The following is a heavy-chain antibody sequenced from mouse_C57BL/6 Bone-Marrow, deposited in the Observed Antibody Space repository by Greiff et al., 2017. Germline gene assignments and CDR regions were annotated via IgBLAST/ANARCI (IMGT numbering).Heavy chain of an antibody. CDR1: GFTFSDYY. CDR2: ISNGGGST. CDR3: ARQRTCYSDWYFDV. Sequence: EVKLVESGGGLVQPGGSLKLSCAASGFTFSDYYMYWVRQTPEKRLEWVAYISNGGGSTYYPDTVKGRFTISRDTAKNTLYLQMSRLKSEDTAMYYCARQRTCYSDWYFDVWGTGTTVTVSS. D-gene: IGHD2-12*01. V-gene: IGHV5-12*01. J-gene: IGHJ1*03.